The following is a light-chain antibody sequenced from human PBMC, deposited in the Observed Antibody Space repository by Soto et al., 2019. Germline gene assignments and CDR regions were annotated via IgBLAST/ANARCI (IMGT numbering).Light chain of an antibody. CDR2: QAY. CDR3: QQSYITPMYT. V-gene: IGKV1-39*01. CDR1: QSLGRY. Sequence: DIQMPQSPSSLSASVGDRVTLTCRASQSLGRYLNWYQQKPGKAPKLLIYQAYSLHSVVPSRFSGSGSGTDFTLTISSLQPEDFATYVCQQSYITPMYTFGQGTKLEIK. J-gene: IGKJ2*01.